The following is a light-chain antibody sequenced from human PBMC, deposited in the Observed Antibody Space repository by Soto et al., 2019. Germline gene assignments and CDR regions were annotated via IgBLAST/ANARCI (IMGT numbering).Light chain of an antibody. CDR2: DVS. J-gene: IGLJ1*01. V-gene: IGLV2-11*01. CDR1: SSDVGGYNY. Sequence: QSVLTQPRSVSGSPGQSVTISCTGTSSDVGGYNYVSWYQQHPGKAPKLMIYDVSERPSGVPDRFSGSKSGNTASLTISGLQAEDEADYYCCSYAGIYTLYVFGTGTKVTVL. CDR3: CSYAGIYTLYV.